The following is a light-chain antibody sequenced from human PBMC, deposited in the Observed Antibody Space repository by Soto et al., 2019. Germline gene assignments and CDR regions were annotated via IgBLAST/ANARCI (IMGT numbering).Light chain of an antibody. CDR1: QSISRY. CDR2: AAS. J-gene: IGKJ4*01. CDR3: QQSYSTPLT. Sequence: EIQMTQSPSSLSPSVGDRVTITCRASQSISRYLNWYQQEPGKAHKXLIYAASSLQSGVPSRFSGSGSGTDGTITISSLQPEDGATYDGQQSYSTPLTFGGGTKVDIK. V-gene: IGKV1-39*01.